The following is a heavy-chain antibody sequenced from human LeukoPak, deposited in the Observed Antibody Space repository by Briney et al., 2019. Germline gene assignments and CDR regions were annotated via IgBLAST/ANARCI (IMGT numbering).Heavy chain of an antibody. CDR3: VRDGEGLAISVNYWFDL. D-gene: IGHD3-10*01. CDR2: INPSGGST. CDR1: GYTFTSYY. Sequence: ASVTVSCTASGYTFTSYYMHWVRQAPGQGLEWMGIINPSGGSTSYAQKFQGRVTMTRDTFTSTAYMELRSLTSEDTAVYYCVRDGEGLAISVNYWFDLWGQGTLVTVSS. V-gene: IGHV1-46*01. J-gene: IGHJ5*02.